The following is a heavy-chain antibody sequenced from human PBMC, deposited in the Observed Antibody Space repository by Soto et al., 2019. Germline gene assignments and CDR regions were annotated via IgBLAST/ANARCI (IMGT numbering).Heavy chain of an antibody. D-gene: IGHD3-22*01. V-gene: IGHV1-58*01. CDR1: GFTFTSSA. J-gene: IGHJ4*02. CDR2: IVVGSGNT. Sequence: SVKVSCKASGFTFTSSAVQWVRQARGQRLEWIGWIVVGSGNTNYAQKFQERVTITRDMSTSTAYMELSSLRSEDTAVYYCAAINYYYDSSGYQYYFDYWGQGTLVTVSS. CDR3: AAINYYYDSSGYQYYFDY.